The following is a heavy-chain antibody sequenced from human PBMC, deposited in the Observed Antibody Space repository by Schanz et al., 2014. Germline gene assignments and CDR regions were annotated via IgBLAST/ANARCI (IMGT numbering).Heavy chain of an antibody. V-gene: IGHV3-53*01. D-gene: IGHD5-12*01. CDR2: IYSGGST. CDR3: ARDGGRDGYNLAFDV. CDR1: GFTVSSNY. J-gene: IGHJ3*01. Sequence: EVQLVESGGGLIQTGGSLRLSCVASGFTVSSNYMSWVRQAPGKGLEWVSVIYSGGSTYYADSVKGRFTISRDNSKNTLYLQMNSLRAEDTAVYYCARDGGRDGYNLAFDVWGQGTLVTVSS.